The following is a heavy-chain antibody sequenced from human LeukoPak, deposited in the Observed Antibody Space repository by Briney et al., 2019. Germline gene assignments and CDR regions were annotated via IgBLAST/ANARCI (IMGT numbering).Heavy chain of an antibody. V-gene: IGHV1-8*03. Sequence: ASVKVSCKTSGYTFTNYDINWVRQAAGQGLEWMGWMNPNSGNTGYAQKFQGRVTITRNTSITTAYMEVTSLTSEDTAVYYCARDIAGTTLGGWFDPWGQGTLVSVSS. CDR1: GYTFTNYD. D-gene: IGHD1-1*01. CDR3: ARDIAGTTLGGWFDP. J-gene: IGHJ5*02. CDR2: MNPNSGNT.